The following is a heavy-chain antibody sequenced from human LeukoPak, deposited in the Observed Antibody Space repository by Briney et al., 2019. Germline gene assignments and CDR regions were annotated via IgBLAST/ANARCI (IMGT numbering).Heavy chain of an antibody. D-gene: IGHD2-15*01. CDR1: GFTFSSYG. CDR3: AKWPVAGPLSYFDY. V-gene: IGHV3-23*01. CDR2: ISGSGGST. Sequence: PGGSLGLSCAASGFTFSSYGMSWVRQAPGKGLEWVSAISGSGGSTYYADSVKGRFTISRDNSKNTLYLQMNSLRAEDTAVYYCAKWPVAGPLSYFDYWGQGTLVTVSS. J-gene: IGHJ4*02.